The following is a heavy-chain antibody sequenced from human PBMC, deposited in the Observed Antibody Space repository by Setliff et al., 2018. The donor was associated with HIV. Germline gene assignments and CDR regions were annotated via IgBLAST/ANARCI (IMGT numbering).Heavy chain of an antibody. CDR1: GQSISGYY. V-gene: IGHV4-34*01. Sequence: NPSETLSLTCAVYGQSISGYYWSWIRQTPGKGLEWIGEINHGGDTNYNPSLKSRVAISVGSSYNHFSLKLSSVTAADTGVYYCASRRGIEFYFDIWGQGTPVTVSS. CDR2: INHGGDT. CDR3: ASRRGIEFYFDI. D-gene: IGHD3-10*01. J-gene: IGHJ4*02.